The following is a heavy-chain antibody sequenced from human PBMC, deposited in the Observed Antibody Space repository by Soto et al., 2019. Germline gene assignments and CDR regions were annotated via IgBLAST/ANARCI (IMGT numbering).Heavy chain of an antibody. Sequence: SETLSLTCTVSCGSISSGDYYWSWIRQPPGKGLEWIGYIYYSGSTYYNPSLKSRVTISVDTSKNQFSLKLSSVTAADTAVYYCARVRLDRRYYDSSGYERWGQGTLVTVSS. CDR3: ARVRLDRRYYDSSGYER. V-gene: IGHV4-30-4*01. J-gene: IGHJ4*02. CDR2: IYYSGST. D-gene: IGHD3-22*01. CDR1: CGSISSGDYY.